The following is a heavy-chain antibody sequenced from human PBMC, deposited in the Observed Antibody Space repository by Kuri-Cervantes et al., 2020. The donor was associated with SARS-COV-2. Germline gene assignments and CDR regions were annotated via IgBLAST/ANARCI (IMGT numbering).Heavy chain of an antibody. CDR2: INPNSGGT. D-gene: IGHD2-2*02. Sequence: ASVKVSCKASGYTFTGYYMHWVRQAPGQGLEWMGWINPNSGGTNYAQKLQGRVTMTRDTSISTAYMELSGLRSDDTAVYYCARDPPAAIRYYYYYYGMDVWGKGTTVTVSS. CDR1: GYTFTGYY. CDR3: ARDPPAAIRYYYYYYGMDV. J-gene: IGHJ6*04. V-gene: IGHV1-2*02.